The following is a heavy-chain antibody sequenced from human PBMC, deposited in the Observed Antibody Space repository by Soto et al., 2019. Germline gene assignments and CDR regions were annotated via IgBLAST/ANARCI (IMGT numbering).Heavy chain of an antibody. V-gene: IGHV3-48*04. D-gene: IGHD1-26*01. Sequence: GGSLRLSCVASGFTFNSHTMNWVRQAPGKGLEWLSYISDSSSTIYYVDSVKGRFTISRDNAKNSLYLQMNSLRADDTAVYYCAREVGATGYWGQGTLVTVSS. CDR2: ISDSSSTI. CDR3: AREVGATGY. CDR1: GFTFNSHT. J-gene: IGHJ4*02.